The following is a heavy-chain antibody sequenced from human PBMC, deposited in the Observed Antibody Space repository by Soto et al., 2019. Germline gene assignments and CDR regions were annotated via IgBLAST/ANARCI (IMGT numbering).Heavy chain of an antibody. CDR3: ATRSGGSYDFWFDY. CDR1: GGTFSSYA. D-gene: IGHD3-3*01. Sequence: ASVKVSCKASGGTFSSYAISWVRQAPGQGLEWMGGIIPIFGTANYAQKFQGRVTITADESTSTAYMELSSLRSEDTAVYYCATRSGGSYDFWFDYWGQGTLVTVSS. CDR2: IIPIFGTA. J-gene: IGHJ4*02. V-gene: IGHV1-69*13.